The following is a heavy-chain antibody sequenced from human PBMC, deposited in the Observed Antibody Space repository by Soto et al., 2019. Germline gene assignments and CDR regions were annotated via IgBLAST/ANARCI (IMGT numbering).Heavy chain of an antibody. D-gene: IGHD3-9*01. V-gene: IGHV4-59*01. Sequence: SETLSLTCTVSGGSISSYYWSWIRQPPGKGLEWIGYIYYSGSTNYNPSLKSRVTISVDTSKNQFSLKLSSVTAADTAVYYCARYLAYYDILTSPGYWFDPWGQGTLVTVPQ. CDR1: GGSISSYY. J-gene: IGHJ5*02. CDR2: IYYSGST. CDR3: ARYLAYYDILTSPGYWFDP.